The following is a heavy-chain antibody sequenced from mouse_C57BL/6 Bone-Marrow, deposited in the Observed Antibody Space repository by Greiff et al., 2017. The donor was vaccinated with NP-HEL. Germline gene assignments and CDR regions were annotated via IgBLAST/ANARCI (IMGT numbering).Heavy chain of an antibody. CDR1: GYTFTDYN. Sequence: EVHLVESGPELVKPGASVKMSCKASGYTFTDYNMHWVKQSHGKSLEWIGYINPNNGGTSYNQKFKGKATLTVNKSSSTAYMELRSLTSEDSAVYYCARSGLRYAMDYWGQGTSVTVSS. D-gene: IGHD2-4*01. J-gene: IGHJ4*01. CDR2: INPNNGGT. CDR3: ARSGLRYAMDY. V-gene: IGHV1-22*01.